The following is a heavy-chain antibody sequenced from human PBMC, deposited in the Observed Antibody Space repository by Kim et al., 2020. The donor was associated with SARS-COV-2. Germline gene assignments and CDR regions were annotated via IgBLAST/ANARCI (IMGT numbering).Heavy chain of an antibody. V-gene: IGHV1-3*01. CDR2: INSVSGNT. J-gene: IGHJ4*01. CDR3: ARDHSSCSTISCYGVAIDY. Sequence: ASVKVSCKASGYTFTNYAIHWMRQAPGQRLEWMGWINSVSGNTKYSQKFQGRVTITRDTSATTAYMELSNLSSEDTAVYYCARDHSSCSTISCYGVAIDY. D-gene: IGHD2-2*01. CDR1: GYTFTNYA.